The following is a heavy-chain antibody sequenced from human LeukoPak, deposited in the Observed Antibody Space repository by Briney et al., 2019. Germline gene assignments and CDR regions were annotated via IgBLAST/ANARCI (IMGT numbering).Heavy chain of an antibody. CDR3: ARHYGDYDISRTLFDY. Sequence: SVKVSCKASGGTFSSYAISWVRQAPGQGLEWMGGIIPIFGTANYVQKFQGRVTITADESTSTAYMELSSLRSEDTAVYYCARHYGDYDISRTLFDYWGQGTLVTVSS. D-gene: IGHD4-17*01. V-gene: IGHV1-69*01. J-gene: IGHJ4*02. CDR2: IIPIFGTA. CDR1: GGTFSSYA.